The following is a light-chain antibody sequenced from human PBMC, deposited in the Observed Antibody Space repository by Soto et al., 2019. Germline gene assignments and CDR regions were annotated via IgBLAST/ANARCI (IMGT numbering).Light chain of an antibody. J-gene: IGLJ3*02. Sequence: QSVLTQPASVSGSSGQSITVSCTGTSSDVENYDLVSWYQQHPGQAPKVIIYGVTKRPSGVSNRFSGKRSGNTASLTISGLQAEDEAEYFCCSYAGDNSWVFGGGTKVTVL. CDR2: GVT. CDR1: SSDVENYDL. CDR3: CSYAGDNSWV. V-gene: IGLV2-23*02.